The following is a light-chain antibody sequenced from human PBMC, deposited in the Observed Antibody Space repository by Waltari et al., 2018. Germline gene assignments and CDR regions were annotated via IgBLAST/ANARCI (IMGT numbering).Light chain of an antibody. CDR2: YDS. CDR1: NIGSKS. CDR3: QVWDSESDHVV. V-gene: IGLV3-21*04. Sequence: SYVLTQPPSVSVAPGKTATISCGGNNIGSKSVHWYQQKAGQAPVLVIYYDSDRPSGIPERISGSNSGDTATLTISRVEAGDEASDYCQVWDSESDHVVYGGGTKLTVL. J-gene: IGLJ2*01.